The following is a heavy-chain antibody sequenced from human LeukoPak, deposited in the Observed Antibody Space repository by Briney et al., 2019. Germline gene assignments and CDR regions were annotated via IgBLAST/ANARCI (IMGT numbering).Heavy chain of an antibody. Sequence: GESLKISCKGSGYIFTSFWIGWVRQMPGKGLEWMGIIYPGDSDTRYSPSFQGQVTISADKSISTAYLQWSSLKASDTAMYYCARHVGYSLNYYYYMDVWGKGTTVTVSS. V-gene: IGHV5-51*01. CDR3: ARHVGYSLNYYYYMDV. CDR2: IYPGDSDT. D-gene: IGHD5-18*01. J-gene: IGHJ6*03. CDR1: GYIFTSFW.